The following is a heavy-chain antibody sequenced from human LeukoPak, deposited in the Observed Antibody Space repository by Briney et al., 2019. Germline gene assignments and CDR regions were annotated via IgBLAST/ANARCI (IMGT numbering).Heavy chain of an antibody. CDR3: ARGGGLYQVRKVRHNWFDP. CDR2: ISHGGNT. Sequence: WGTLSLTCTVCGGSVSSHYWSWIGQPPGKGLEWIGHISHGGNTHYIPSLNNRVTISIVTPKRQFSLNLSSMTAADTAVYYGARGGGLYQVRKVRHNWFDPWGQGTLVTVSS. J-gene: IGHJ5*02. D-gene: IGHD2-2*01. CDR1: GGSVSSHY. V-gene: IGHV4-59*02.